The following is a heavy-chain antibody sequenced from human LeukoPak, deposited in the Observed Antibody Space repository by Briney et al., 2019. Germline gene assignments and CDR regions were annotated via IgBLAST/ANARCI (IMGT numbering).Heavy chain of an antibody. CDR1: GFTFCIYQ. CDR3: ARRGDSRGYYDAFHI. J-gene: IGHJ3*02. V-gene: IGHV3-13*01. CDR2: VGTAGDT. D-gene: IGHD3-22*01. Sequence: GGSLRLFCTASGFTFCIYQMQWLREPTGKGLEWVSAVGTAGDTYYPGSVKGRFPLPREHPKNFLYLQMNSLRVRDTAVYYCARRGDSRGYYDAFHIWGQRTMVTVSS.